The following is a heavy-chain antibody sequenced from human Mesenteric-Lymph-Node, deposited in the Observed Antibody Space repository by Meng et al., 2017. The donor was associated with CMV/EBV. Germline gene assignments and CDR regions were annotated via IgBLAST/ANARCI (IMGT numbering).Heavy chain of an antibody. J-gene: IGHJ6*02. CDR3: ARDRYSGYCSGSSCQGVYYGMDV. D-gene: IGHD2-15*01. V-gene: IGHV3-7*01. Sequence: GESLKISCAASGFSFSWYWMSWVRQAPGKGLKWVANIKQDGSEKYYVDSVKGRFTVSRDNAKNSLYLQMNSLRAEDTAVYYCARDRYSGYCSGSSCQGVYYGMDVWGQGTTVTVSS. CDR2: IKQDGSEK. CDR1: GFSFSWYW.